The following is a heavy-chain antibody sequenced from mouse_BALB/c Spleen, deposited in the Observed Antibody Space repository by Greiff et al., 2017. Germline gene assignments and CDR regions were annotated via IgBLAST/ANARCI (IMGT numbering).Heavy chain of an antibody. J-gene: IGHJ4*01. CDR2: IYPGDGDT. CDR1: GYAFSSSW. V-gene: IGHV1-82*01. Sequence: QVQLQQSGPELVKPGASVKISCTASGYAFSSSWMNWVKQRPGQGLEWIGRIYPGDGDTNYNGKFQGKATLTADKSSNTAYMQLSSLTSEDSAVYYCARRGYGNCDGAMDYWGQGTSVTVSS. CDR3: ARRGYGNCDGAMDY. D-gene: IGHD2-10*02.